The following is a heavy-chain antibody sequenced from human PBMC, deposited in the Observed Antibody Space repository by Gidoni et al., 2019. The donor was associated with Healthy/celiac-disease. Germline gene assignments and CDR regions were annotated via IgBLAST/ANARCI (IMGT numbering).Heavy chain of an antibody. J-gene: IGHJ4*02. Sequence: EVQLVESGGGLVQPGGSLSLSCAASGFTFSCYDMCWVRQAPGKGLEWVSASGSGGSTYYADSVKGRFTISRDNSKNTLYLQMNSLRAEDTAVYYCAKVGVGRFLEWLFTDYWGQGTLVTVSS. CDR3: AKVGVGRFLEWLFTDY. CDR2: SGSGGST. V-gene: IGHV3-23*04. D-gene: IGHD3-3*01. CDR1: GFTFSCYD.